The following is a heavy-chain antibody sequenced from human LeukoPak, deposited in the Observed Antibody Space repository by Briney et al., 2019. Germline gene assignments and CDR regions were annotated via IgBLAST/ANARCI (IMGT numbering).Heavy chain of an antibody. V-gene: IGHV3-23*01. CDR3: ARDHVVGATRFWDY. CDR2: ISGSGGST. Sequence: QPGGSLRLSCAASGFTFSSYAMSWVRQAPGKGLEWVSGISGSGGSTYYADSVKGRFTISKDNAKNSLFLQMNSLRAEDTAVYYCARDHVVGATRFWDYWGQGTLVTVSS. CDR1: GFTFSSYA. J-gene: IGHJ4*02. D-gene: IGHD1-26*01.